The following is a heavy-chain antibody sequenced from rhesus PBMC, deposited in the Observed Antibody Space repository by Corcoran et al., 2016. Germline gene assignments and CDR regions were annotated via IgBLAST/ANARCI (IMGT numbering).Heavy chain of an antibody. V-gene: IGHV4-106*01. D-gene: IGHD6-13*01. CDR2: IYGGSGST. CDR3: ARDFSSWSFFDY. CDR1: GGSISGYYL. Sequence: QVQLQESGPGVVKPSETLSLTCAVSGGSISGYYLWSWIRQPPGKGLEWIGYIYGGSGSTSHNPPLKKRVIISIDTSKNQCSLKLSSVTAADTAVYYCARDFSSWSFFDYWGQGVLVTVSS. J-gene: IGHJ4*01.